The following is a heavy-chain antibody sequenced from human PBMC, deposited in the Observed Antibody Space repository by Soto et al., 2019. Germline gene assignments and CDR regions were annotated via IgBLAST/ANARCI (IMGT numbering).Heavy chain of an antibody. D-gene: IGHD4-17*01. CDR1: GGSFSGYY. Sequence: SETLSLTCAVYGGSFSGYYWSWIRQPPGKGLEWIGEINHSGSTNYNPSLKSRVTISVDTSKNQFSLKLSSVTAADTAVYYCARRDYGDYENAFDIWGQGTMVTVSS. J-gene: IGHJ3*02. CDR3: ARRDYGDYENAFDI. V-gene: IGHV4-34*01. CDR2: INHSGST.